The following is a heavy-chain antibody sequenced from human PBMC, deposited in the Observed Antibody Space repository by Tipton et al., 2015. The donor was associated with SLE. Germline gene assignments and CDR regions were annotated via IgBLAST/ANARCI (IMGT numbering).Heavy chain of an antibody. CDR1: ADSITNYY. J-gene: IGHJ2*01. CDR2: VYYTGST. V-gene: IGHV4-59*01. Sequence: TLSLTCTVSADSITNYYWTWVRQTPGQGLEWIGYVYYTGSTKYNRSLQSRVAISLDTSQNHISLKLTSVTVADTAVYYCATGISRTTFASRCRGGRCSSYYFDVWGRGTLVTVSS. D-gene: IGHD2-15*01. CDR3: ATGISRTTFASRCRGGRCSSYYFDV.